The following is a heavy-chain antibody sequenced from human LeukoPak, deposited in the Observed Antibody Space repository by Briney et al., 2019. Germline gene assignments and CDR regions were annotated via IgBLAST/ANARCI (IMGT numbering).Heavy chain of an antibody. D-gene: IGHD3-9*01. Sequence: PSETLSLTCTVSGGSISSYYWSWIRQPAGKGLEWIGRIYTSGSTNYNPSLKSRVTMSVDTSKNQFSLKLSSVTAADTAVYYCARVAYDILTDGWFDPWGQGTLVTVSS. CDR1: GGSISSYY. CDR2: IYTSGST. CDR3: ARVAYDILTDGWFDP. J-gene: IGHJ5*02. V-gene: IGHV4-4*07.